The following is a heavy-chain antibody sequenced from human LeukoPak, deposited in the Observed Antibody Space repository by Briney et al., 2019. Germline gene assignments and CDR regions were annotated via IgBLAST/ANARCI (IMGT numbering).Heavy chain of an antibody. V-gene: IGHV3-23*01. Sequence: GGSLRLSCAGSGFPFSSHGMNWVRQAPGKGLEWVSAISGSGGSTYYADSVKGRFTISRDNSKNTLYLQMNSLRAEDTAVYYCARNLSPDYWGQGTLVTVSS. CDR2: ISGSGGST. J-gene: IGHJ4*02. CDR1: GFPFSSHG. CDR3: ARNLSPDY.